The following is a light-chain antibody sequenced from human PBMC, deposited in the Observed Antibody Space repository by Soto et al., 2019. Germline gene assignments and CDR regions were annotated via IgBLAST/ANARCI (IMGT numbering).Light chain of an antibody. CDR1: SSNIVGNT. CDR2: SNS. V-gene: IGLV1-44*01. CDR3: STWDDSLNGPL. J-gene: IGLJ2*01. Sequence: QSVLTQPPSASGTPGQRVTISCSGGSSNIVGNTVNWYQQLPGAAPKLIIFSNSQRPSGVPDRFSGSKSGTSASLAIGGLQSEDETEYYCSTWDDSLNGPLFGGGTKLTVL.